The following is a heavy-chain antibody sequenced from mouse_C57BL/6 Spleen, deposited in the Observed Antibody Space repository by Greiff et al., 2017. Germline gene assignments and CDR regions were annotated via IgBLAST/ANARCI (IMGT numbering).Heavy chain of an antibody. CDR2: INPNNGGT. CDR1: GYTFTDYY. V-gene: IGHV1-26*01. J-gene: IGHJ1*03. CDR3: ARGLRQGTGNFDV. D-gene: IGHD2-4*01. Sequence: EVQLQQSGPELVKPGASVKISCKASGYTFTDYYMNWVKQSHGKSLEWIGDINPNNGGTSYNQKFKGKATLTVDKSSSTAYMELRSLTSEDSAVYYCARGLRQGTGNFDVWGTGTTVTVSS.